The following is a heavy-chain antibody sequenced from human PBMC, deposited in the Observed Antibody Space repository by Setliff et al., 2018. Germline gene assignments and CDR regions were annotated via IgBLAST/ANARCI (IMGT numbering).Heavy chain of an antibody. Sequence: ASVKVSCKASGNTFTGYYIHWLRQAPGQGLEWMGCINPNSGDTTFAQKFQGRVTITRDTSNSTDYMDLSRLTSDDAAVYYCAREVLSTVVAWDYWGQGTLVTVSS. V-gene: IGHV1-2*02. CDR2: INPNSGDT. CDR3: AREVLSTVVAWDY. J-gene: IGHJ4*02. CDR1: GNTFTGYY. D-gene: IGHD4-17*01.